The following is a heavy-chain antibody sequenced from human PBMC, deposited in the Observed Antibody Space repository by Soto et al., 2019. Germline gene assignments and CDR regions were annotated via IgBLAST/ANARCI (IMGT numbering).Heavy chain of an antibody. CDR2: ISGSGGST. Sequence: EVHLLESGGGLVQPGGSLRLSCAASGFTFSTYAMAWVRQAPGKGPEWVSAISGSGGSTYYADSVKGRFTISRDNSKNTLYLQMNSLRAEDTAVYYCAKGAGYSSGWLNWFDPWGQGTLVTVSS. V-gene: IGHV3-23*01. D-gene: IGHD6-19*01. CDR3: AKGAGYSSGWLNWFDP. CDR1: GFTFSTYA. J-gene: IGHJ5*02.